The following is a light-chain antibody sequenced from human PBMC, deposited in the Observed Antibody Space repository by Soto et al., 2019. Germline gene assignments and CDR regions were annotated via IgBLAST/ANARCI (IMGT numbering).Light chain of an antibody. CDR2: DAS. CDR1: QSVSSY. J-gene: IGKJ4*01. CDR3: QQRSNWALT. V-gene: IGKV3-11*01. Sequence: EIVLTQSPATLSLSPGERATISCRASQSVSSYLAWYQQKPGQAPRLLIYDASNRATGIPARFSGSGSGTDFTLTISSLEPEDFAVDYCQQRSNWALTFGGGTKVDIK.